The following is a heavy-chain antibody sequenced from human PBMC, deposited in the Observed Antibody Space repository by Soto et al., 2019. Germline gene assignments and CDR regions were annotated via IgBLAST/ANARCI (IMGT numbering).Heavy chain of an antibody. CDR3: ARKGYIGNFAMDV. D-gene: IGHD5-12*01. J-gene: IGHJ6*02. CDR2: ISGHNGKA. CDR1: GYTFKSYD. Sequence: ASVKVSCKASGYTFKSYDVMWVRKAPGQGLERMGWISGHNGKADYAENFQGRVIMTTDTSTATASMDLRGLRSDDTAVYYCARKGYIGNFAMDVWGQGTTVTVSS. V-gene: IGHV1-18*04.